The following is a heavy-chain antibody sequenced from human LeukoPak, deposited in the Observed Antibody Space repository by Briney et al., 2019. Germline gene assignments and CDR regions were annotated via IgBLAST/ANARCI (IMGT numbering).Heavy chain of an antibody. Sequence: SETLSLTCTVSGGSISSYYWSWIRQPAGKGLEWIGRIYTSGSTNYNPSLKSRVTMSVDTSKNQFSLKLSSVTAADTAVYYCARGLDYDILTGYHPGWFDPWGQGTLVTVSS. D-gene: IGHD3-9*01. CDR1: GGSISSYY. V-gene: IGHV4-4*07. CDR3: ARGLDYDILTGYHPGWFDP. J-gene: IGHJ5*02. CDR2: IYTSGST.